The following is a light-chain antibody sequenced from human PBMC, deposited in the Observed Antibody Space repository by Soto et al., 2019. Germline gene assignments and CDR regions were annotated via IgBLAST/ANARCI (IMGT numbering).Light chain of an antibody. V-gene: IGKV1-5*01. Sequence: DIQMTQSPSTLSASVGDRVTITCRASQSISSWLAWYQQKPGKAPKLLIYDASSLESVVPSRFSGSGSGTEFTLTISSLQPHDFATDYCQQYNSYTWTFGQGTKVEIK. CDR3: QQYNSYTWT. J-gene: IGKJ1*01. CDR2: DAS. CDR1: QSISSW.